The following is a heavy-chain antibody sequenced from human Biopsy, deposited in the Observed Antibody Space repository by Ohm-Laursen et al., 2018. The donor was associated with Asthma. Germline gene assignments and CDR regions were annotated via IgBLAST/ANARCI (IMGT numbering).Heavy chain of an antibody. CDR3: ARGDSSGWSHYYFDY. D-gene: IGHD6-19*01. CDR1: EFSVSSSY. CDR2: IYSGGTS. V-gene: IGHV3-53*01. J-gene: IGHJ4*02. Sequence: GSLRLSCAASEFSVSSSYMSWVRQAPGKGLEWVSVIYSGGTSHTADSVRGRFTISRDFSKNTLQLQMHSLRVEDTAVYYCARGDSSGWSHYYFDYWGQGTLVTVSS.